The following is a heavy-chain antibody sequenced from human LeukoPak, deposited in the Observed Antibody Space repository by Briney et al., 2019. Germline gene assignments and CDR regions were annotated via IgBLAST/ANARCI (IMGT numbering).Heavy chain of an antibody. CDR3: ARVGGIAVAGTNNWFDP. CDR2: IIPILGTA. CDR1: RGTFSSYA. J-gene: IGHJ5*02. Sequence: SVKVSCKASRGTFSSYAISWVRQAPGQGLEWMGGIIPILGTANYAQKFQGRVTITADEFTSTAYMELSSLRSEDTAVYYCARVGGIAVAGTNNWFDPWGQGTLVTVSS. D-gene: IGHD6-19*01. V-gene: IGHV1-69*13.